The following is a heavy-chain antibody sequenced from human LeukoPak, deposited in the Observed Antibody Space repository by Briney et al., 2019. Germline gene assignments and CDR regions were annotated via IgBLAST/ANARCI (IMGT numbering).Heavy chain of an antibody. J-gene: IGHJ5*02. CDR1: GFTFSSYG. Sequence: GGSLRLSCAASGFTFSSYGMHWVRQAPGKGLEWVAFIRYDGSNKYYADSVKGRFTISRDNSKNTLYLQMNSLRAEDTAVYYCARGAIVATRNRNWFDPWGQGTLVTVSS. CDR3: ARGAIVATRNRNWFDP. D-gene: IGHD5-12*01. CDR2: IRYDGSNK. V-gene: IGHV3-30*02.